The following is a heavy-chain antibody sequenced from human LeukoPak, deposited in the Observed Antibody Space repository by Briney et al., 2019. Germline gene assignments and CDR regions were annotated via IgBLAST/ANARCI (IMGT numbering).Heavy chain of an antibody. V-gene: IGHV1-24*01. CDR2: FDPEDGET. Sequence: ASVTVSFKVSVYTLTQLAIHWVRQAPGKGLEWMGGFDPEDGETVYAQKFQDRVTMTEDTSTDTASMELTSLASEDTAVYYCATQARGYFYYWGQGTQVTVSS. J-gene: IGHJ4*02. CDR1: VYTLTQLA. CDR3: ATQARGYFYY.